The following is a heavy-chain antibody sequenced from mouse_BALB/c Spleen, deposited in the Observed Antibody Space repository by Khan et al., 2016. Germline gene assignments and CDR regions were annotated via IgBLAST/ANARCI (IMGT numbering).Heavy chain of an antibody. CDR3: ARTDRRGYFDY. CDR1: GYTFSSYW. J-gene: IGHJ2*01. V-gene: IGHV1-9*01. Sequence: QVQLQQSGAELMKPGASVKISCKATGYTFSSYWIEWVKQRPGHGLEWIGEILPGSGSTNYNEKFRGKATFTADISSNTAYMQLSSLTSEDSAVHYCARTDRRGYFDYWGQGTTLTGSS. CDR2: ILPGSGST.